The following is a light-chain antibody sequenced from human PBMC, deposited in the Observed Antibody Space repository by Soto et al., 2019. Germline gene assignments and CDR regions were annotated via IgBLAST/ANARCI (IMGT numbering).Light chain of an antibody. Sequence: DIQMTQSPSSLSASVGDRVTITCQASQDISNSLNWYQQKPGKAPQLLIYDASTLKTGVPSRFSGSGSRTDFTFTISSMQPEDIATYYWQQFDHLPMYTFGQGTKLEIK. CDR3: QQFDHLPMYT. V-gene: IGKV1-33*01. CDR2: DAS. J-gene: IGKJ2*01. CDR1: QDISNS.